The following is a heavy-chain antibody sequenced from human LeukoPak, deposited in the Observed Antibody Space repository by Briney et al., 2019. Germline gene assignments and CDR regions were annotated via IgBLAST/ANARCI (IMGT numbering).Heavy chain of an antibody. D-gene: IGHD6-13*01. CDR2: ISSSSSYI. V-gene: IGHV3-21*01. Sequence: GGSLRLSCASSVLTFSSYSMSWVRQAPGKGLEWVSSISSSSSYIYYADSVKGRFTISRDNAKNSLYLQMNSLRAEDTAVYYCASDGGSSSFLWGPGTLVTVSS. J-gene: IGHJ4*02. CDR3: ASDGGSSSFL. CDR1: VLTFSSYS.